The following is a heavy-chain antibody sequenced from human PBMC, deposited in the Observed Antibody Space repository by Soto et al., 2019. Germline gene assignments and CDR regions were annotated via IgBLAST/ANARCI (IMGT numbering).Heavy chain of an antibody. CDR1: GFTFTSSA. CDR2: IVVGSGNT. D-gene: IGHD2-15*01. V-gene: IGHV1-58*01. CDR3: AAETGRYCSGGSCYGYYYYYGMDV. J-gene: IGHJ6*02. Sequence: SVKVSCKASGFTFTSSALQWVRQARGQRLEWIGWIVVGSGNTNYAQKFQERVTITRDMSTSTAYMELSSLRSEDTAVYYCAAETGRYCSGGSCYGYYYYYGMDVWG.